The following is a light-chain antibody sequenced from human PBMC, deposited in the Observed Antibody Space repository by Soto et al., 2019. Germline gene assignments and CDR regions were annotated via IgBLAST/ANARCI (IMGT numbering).Light chain of an antibody. V-gene: IGKV3-20*01. CDR1: QSVSSY. Sequence: EIVLTQSPGTPSLSPGERATLSCRASQSVSSYLAWYQQKPGQAPRLLISGASGRATGIPVRFSSGGSETDFTLTISSLEPEDFAVYYCQHYGTSWWTFGQGTKWIS. J-gene: IGKJ1*01. CDR2: GAS. CDR3: QHYGTSWWT.